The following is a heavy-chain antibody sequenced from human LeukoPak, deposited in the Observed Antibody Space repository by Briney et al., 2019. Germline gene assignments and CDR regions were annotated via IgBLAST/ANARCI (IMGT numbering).Heavy chain of an antibody. CDR3: STWRKDYGSGRYFDS. J-gene: IGHJ4*02. Sequence: GGSLRLSCAASAFSISDAWMTWVRQAPGKGLEWVGHIKSKVDGGTTDYGTPAKGRFTISRDDSKNTLYLQMNSLKTEDTAIYYCSTWRKDYGSGRYFDSWGQGTLVTVSP. V-gene: IGHV3-15*01. CDR1: AFSISDAW. CDR2: IKSKVDGGTT. D-gene: IGHD3-10*01.